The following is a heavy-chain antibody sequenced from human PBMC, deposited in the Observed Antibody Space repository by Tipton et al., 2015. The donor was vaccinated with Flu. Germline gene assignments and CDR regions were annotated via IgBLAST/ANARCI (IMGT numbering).Heavy chain of an antibody. CDR2: IATADDT. CDR1: GFTFSNYD. Sequence: CAASGFTFSNYDMHWVRQATGKGLEWVSGIATADDTPYADSVKGRFTISRENAKNSLYLQMNSLRAGDTAVYYCAREKLGAGFWYFDLWGRGTLVTVSS. D-gene: IGHD3-16*01. CDR3: AREKLGAGFWYFDL. J-gene: IGHJ2*01. V-gene: IGHV3-13*01.